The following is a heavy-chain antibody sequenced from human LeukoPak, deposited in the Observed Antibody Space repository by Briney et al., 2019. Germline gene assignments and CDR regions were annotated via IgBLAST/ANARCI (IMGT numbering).Heavy chain of an antibody. CDR3: ARVGYNYAGVPRYMDV. D-gene: IGHD1-20*01. CDR1: GYTFTGYY. J-gene: IGHJ6*03. CDR2: INPNSGGT. Sequence: ASVKVSCKASGYTFTGYYMHWVRQAPGQGLEWMGWINPNSGGTNYAQKFQGRVTMTRDTSISTAYMELSRLRSDDTAVYYCARVGYNYAGVPRYMDVWGKGTTVTVSS. V-gene: IGHV1-2*02.